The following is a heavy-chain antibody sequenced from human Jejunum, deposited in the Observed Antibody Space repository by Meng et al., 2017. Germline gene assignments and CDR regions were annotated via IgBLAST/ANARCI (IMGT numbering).Heavy chain of an antibody. Sequence: QVQRQERGPGLVKPSGTLSLTCAVSGASISRTNWWSWVRQPPGKGLEWIGKIDPSESTHYNPSLKGRVTISADRSKNQFSLRLTSVTAADTAIYYCARAYCTDVSCHDFFDSWGQGTLVTVSS. CDR2: IDPSEST. J-gene: IGHJ4*02. V-gene: IGHV4-4*02. CDR3: ARAYCTDVSCHDFFDS. D-gene: IGHD2-8*01. CDR1: GASISRTNW.